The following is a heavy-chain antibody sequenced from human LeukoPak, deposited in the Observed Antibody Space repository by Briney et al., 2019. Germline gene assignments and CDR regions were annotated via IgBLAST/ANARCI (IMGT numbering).Heavy chain of an antibody. CDR2: INSDGSIT. V-gene: IGHV3-74*01. CDR1: GFTFSNYW. CDR3: AREVESYYDSSAPSAFDI. J-gene: IGHJ3*02. D-gene: IGHD3-22*01. Sequence: PGGSLRLSCAASGFTFSNYWMHWVRQAPGKGLVWVSRINSDGSITSYADSVKGRFTISRDNAKNTLYLQMNSLRAEDTAVYYCAREVESYYDSSAPSAFDIWGQGTMVTVSS.